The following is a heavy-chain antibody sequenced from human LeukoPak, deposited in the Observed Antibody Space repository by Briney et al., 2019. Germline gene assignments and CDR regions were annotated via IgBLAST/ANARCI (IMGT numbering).Heavy chain of an antibody. D-gene: IGHD3-16*01. V-gene: IGHV3-7*01. CDR1: GFRFSNYW. Sequence: GGSLRLSCAPAGFRFSNYWMTWVRQAPEKGLEWLARIKTDGSETYYTISRDNAKSSLCLQMKRLRVEDTAVYHCVRFGPDHDMGLWGQGTTVTVS. J-gene: IGHJ6*02. CDR3: VRFGPDHDMGL. CDR2: IKTDGSET.